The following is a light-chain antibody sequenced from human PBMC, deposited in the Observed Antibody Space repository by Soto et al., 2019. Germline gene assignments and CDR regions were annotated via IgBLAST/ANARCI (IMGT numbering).Light chain of an antibody. Sequence: DIHLTQSPSTLSASVGDRVTITCRASQSISSWLAWYQQKPGKAPKLLIYKASTLECGVPSRFSGSGSGTEFSLTLSSLQPDDFATYSCQHWYGYMWTLGQGTKVEIK. CDR2: KAS. CDR1: QSISSW. CDR3: QHWYGYMWT. V-gene: IGKV1-5*03. J-gene: IGKJ1*01.